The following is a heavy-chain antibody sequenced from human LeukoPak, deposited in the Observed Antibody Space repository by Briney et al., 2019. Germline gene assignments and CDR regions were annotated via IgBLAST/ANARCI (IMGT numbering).Heavy chain of an antibody. CDR1: GFTFDDYA. V-gene: IGHV3-9*01. CDR3: AKDLSSAITSALVLDV. CDR2: ITWNRDNI. J-gene: IGHJ6*02. Sequence: LSGGSLRLSCAASGFTFDDYAMHWVRHTPGKGLEWVAGITWNRDNIGYGDSVKGRFTISRDNVKNVLYLQMNSLRPEDTALYYCAKDLSSAITSALVLDVWGQGTTV. D-gene: IGHD3-22*01.